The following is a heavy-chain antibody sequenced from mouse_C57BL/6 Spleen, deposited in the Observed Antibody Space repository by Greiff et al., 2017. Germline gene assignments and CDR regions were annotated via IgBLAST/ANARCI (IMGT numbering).Heavy chain of an antibody. CDR3: ARRLRREWGFAY. J-gene: IGHJ3*01. Sequence: QVQLQQPGAELVRPGTSVKLFCKASGHTFTSYWMHWVKQRPGQGLVWIGVIDPSDSYTNYNQKFKGKATLTVDTSSSTAYMQLSSLTSEDSAVYYCARRLRREWGFAYWGQGTLVTVSA. CDR1: GHTFTSYW. CDR2: IDPSDSYT. D-gene: IGHD2-4*01. V-gene: IGHV1-59*01.